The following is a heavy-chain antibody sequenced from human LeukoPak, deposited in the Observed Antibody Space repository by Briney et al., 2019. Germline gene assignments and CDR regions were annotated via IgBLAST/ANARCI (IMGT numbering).Heavy chain of an antibody. CDR3: ASLRERSYYTRGFDY. J-gene: IGHJ4*02. V-gene: IGHV4-34*01. Sequence: PSETLSLTCAVYGGSFSDYDWSWIRQPPGKGLEWIGEINQSGSTNCDPSLKSRVTISVDTSKNQFSLKLSSVTAADTAVYYCASLRERSYYTRGFDYWGQGSLVTVSS. CDR1: GGSFSDYD. D-gene: IGHD5-18*01. CDR2: INQSGST.